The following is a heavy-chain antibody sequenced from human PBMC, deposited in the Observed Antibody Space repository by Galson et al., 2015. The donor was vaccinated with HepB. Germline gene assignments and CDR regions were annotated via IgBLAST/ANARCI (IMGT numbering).Heavy chain of an antibody. CDR2: IDWDDDK. J-gene: IGHJ3*02. CDR3: ARADEWISGRGSSAVAFDI. Sequence: PALVKPTQTLTPTCTFSGFSLSTSGMCVSWIRRPPGKALEWLARIDWDDDKYYSTSLKTRLTISKDTSKNQVVLTMTNMDPVDTATYYCARADEWISGRGSSAVAFDIWGQGTMVTVSS. CDR1: GFSLSTSGMC. V-gene: IGHV2-70*11. D-gene: IGHD5-12*01.